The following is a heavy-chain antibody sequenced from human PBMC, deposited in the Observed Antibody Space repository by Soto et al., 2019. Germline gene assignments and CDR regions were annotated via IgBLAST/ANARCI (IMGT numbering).Heavy chain of an antibody. CDR2: IYWDDDK. D-gene: IGHD4-17*01. V-gene: IGHV2-5*02. J-gene: IGHJ4*02. Sequence: GLDLEWLALIYWDDDKRYSPSLKSRLTITKDTSKNQVVLTMTNMDPVDTATYYCAHRVSYGDYGTYYFDYWGQGTLVTVSS. CDR3: AHRVSYGDYGTYYFDY.